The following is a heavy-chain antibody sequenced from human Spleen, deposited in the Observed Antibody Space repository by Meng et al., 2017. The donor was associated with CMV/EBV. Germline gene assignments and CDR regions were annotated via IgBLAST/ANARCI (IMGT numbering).Heavy chain of an antibody. CDR1: GGTFSSYA. CDR2: IIPIFGTA. Sequence: SVKVTCKASGGTFSSYAISWVRQAPGQGLEWMGGIIPIFGTANYAQKFQGRVTITTDESTSTAYMELSSLRSEDTAVYYCARGYCSSTSCWYYYYGMDVWGQGTTVTVS. D-gene: IGHD2-2*01. CDR3: ARGYCSSTSCWYYYYGMDV. J-gene: IGHJ6*02. V-gene: IGHV1-69*05.